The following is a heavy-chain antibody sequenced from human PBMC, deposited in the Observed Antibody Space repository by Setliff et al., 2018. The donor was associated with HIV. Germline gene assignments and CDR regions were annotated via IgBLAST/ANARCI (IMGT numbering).Heavy chain of an antibody. CDR1: GASMTSHY. V-gene: IGHV4-59*11. CDR2: THYSGSS. J-gene: IGHJ2*01. CDR3: VREVGYFDF. D-gene: IGHD1-26*01. Sequence: SETLSLTCSVAGASMTSHYLTWIRQPRGMGLEWIGSTHYSGSSYYSPSLKSRVTISLDTSKNQFSLKLSSVTAADTAVYYCVREVGYFDFWGRGTLVTVSS.